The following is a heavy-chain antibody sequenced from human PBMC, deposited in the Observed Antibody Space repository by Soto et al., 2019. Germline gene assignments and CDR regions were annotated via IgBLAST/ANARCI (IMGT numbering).Heavy chain of an antibody. Sequence: QVQLVQSGAEVKKPGASVKVSCKASGYTFTSYDINWVRQATGQGLEWMGWMNPNSGNTGYAQKFQGRVTITRNTSISXAXXXXXSLXXEXTXVYYCARTLYGDNVDYWGQGTLVTVSS. CDR1: GYTFTSYD. CDR2: MNPNSGNT. V-gene: IGHV1-8*01. D-gene: IGHD4-17*01. CDR3: ARTLYGDNVDY. J-gene: IGHJ4*02.